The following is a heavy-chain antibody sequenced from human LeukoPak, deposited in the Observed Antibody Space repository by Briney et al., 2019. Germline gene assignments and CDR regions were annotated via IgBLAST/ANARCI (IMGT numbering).Heavy chain of an antibody. Sequence: ASVKVSCKASGYTFTSYYMHWVRQAPGQGLEWMGRINPSGGSTSYAQKFRDRVTITADRSTGTAYMELSSLRSDDTAVYYCARVEGGGGSLDLWGQGTMVTVSS. V-gene: IGHV1-46*01. D-gene: IGHD3-16*01. J-gene: IGHJ3*01. CDR3: ARVEGGGGSLDL. CDR1: GYTFTSYY. CDR2: INPSGGST.